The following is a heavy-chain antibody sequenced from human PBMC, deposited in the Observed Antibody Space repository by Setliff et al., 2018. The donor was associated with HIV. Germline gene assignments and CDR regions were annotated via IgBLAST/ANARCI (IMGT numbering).Heavy chain of an antibody. V-gene: IGHV3-33*06. CDR2: IRFNGNDK. J-gene: IGHJ4*02. CDR1: GFSFRNFG. Sequence: LRLSCAASGFSFRNFGMHWVRQSPGKGLEWVADIRFNGNDKYYADSVKVRFTISRDNSKNTLYLQMNSLRAEDTAVYYCAKTPSSGWYSLYLDYWGQGTLVTVSS. D-gene: IGHD6-19*01. CDR3: AKTPSSGWYSLYLDY.